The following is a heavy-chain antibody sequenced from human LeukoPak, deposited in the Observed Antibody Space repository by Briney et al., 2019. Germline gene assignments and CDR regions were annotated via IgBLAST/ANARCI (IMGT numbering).Heavy chain of an antibody. D-gene: IGHD3-3*01. J-gene: IGHJ3*02. V-gene: IGHV1-2*02. CDR1: GYTFTGYY. CDR3: ASPFAIFGVVIRGPWEDAFDI. CDR2: INPNSGGT. Sequence: ASVKVSCKASGYTFTGYYMHWVRQAPGQGLEWMGWINPNSGGTNYAQKFQGRVTMTRDTSISTAYMELSRLRSDDTAVYYCASPFAIFGVVIRGPWEDAFDIWGQGTMVTVSS.